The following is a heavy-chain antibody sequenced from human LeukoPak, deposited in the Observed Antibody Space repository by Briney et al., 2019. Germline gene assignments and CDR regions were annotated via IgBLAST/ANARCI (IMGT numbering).Heavy chain of an antibody. D-gene: IGHD2-2*01. Sequence: GASVNASCKASGYTFTSNYMHWVRQAPGQGLEWMGIIHPSGGNTNYAQKFQGRVAMTRDTSTSTVYMELSSLRSEGTAIYYCARDCSSTRCQGPVFDNWGQGTLVTVSS. V-gene: IGHV1-46*01. CDR3: ARDCSSTRCQGPVFDN. CDR1: GYTFTSNY. J-gene: IGHJ4*02. CDR2: IHPSGGNT.